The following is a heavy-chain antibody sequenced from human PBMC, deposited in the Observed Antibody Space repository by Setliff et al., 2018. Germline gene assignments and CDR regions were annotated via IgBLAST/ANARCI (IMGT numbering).Heavy chain of an antibody. CDR1: GFTVSSNY. J-gene: IGHJ4*02. V-gene: IGHV3-23*01. CDR2: ISDSGGST. Sequence: GGSLRLSCAASGFTVSSNYMSWVRQAPGKGLEWVSVISDSGGSTYYADSVKGRFTISRDNSKNTLYLQMLSLRAEDTAVYYCAKDLASWSPDRWGLGTLVTVSS. CDR3: AKDLASWSPDR. D-gene: IGHD3-3*01.